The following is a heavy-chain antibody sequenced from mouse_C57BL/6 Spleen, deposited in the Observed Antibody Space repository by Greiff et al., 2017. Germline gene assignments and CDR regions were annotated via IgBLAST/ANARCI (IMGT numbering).Heavy chain of an antibody. CDR1: GYSFTGYY. CDR2: INPSTGGT. CDR3: ARNDGYLYYAMDY. J-gene: IGHJ4*01. V-gene: IGHV1-42*01. Sequence: EVKLQESGPELVKPGASVKISCKASGYSFTGYYMNWVKQSPEKSLEWIGEINPSTGGTTYNQKFKAKATLTVDKSSSTAYMQLKSLTSEDSAVYYCARNDGYLYYAMDYWGQGTSVTVSS. D-gene: IGHD2-3*01.